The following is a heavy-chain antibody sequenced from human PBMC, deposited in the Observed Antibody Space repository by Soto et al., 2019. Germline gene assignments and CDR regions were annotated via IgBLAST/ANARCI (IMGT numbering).Heavy chain of an antibody. D-gene: IGHD2-21*02. CDR1: GFTFSNYG. V-gene: IGHV3-23*01. CDR2: SISGGNT. Sequence: EVQLLESGGGLVQPGGSLRLSCAASGFTFSNYGMSWVRQAPGKGLEWVSSISGGNTFYAGSVKGRFTISRDNSKNTLYLQMNSLTAEDTAVYYCAKAPSSDGHSGACSLRSWGQGTLVTVSS. J-gene: IGHJ5*02. CDR3: AKAPSSDGHSGACSLRS.